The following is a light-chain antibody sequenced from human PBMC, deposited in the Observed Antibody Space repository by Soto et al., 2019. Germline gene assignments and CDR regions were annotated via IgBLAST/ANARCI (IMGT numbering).Light chain of an antibody. V-gene: IGKV4-1*01. CDR2: WAS. Sequence: DIVMTQSPDSLAVSLGERATINCKSSQSVLYSPNNKNSLAWYQQKPGQPPKLFIYWASIRESGVPDRFSGSGSGTDFPLTISSLQAGDVAVYYCQQYYRTPPTFGQGTKVEIK. CDR3: QQYYRTPPT. J-gene: IGKJ1*01. CDR1: QSVLYSPNNKNS.